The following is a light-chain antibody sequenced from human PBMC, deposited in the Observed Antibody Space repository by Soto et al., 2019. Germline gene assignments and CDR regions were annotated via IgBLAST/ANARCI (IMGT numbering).Light chain of an antibody. CDR3: QSYDSSLSGSGV. V-gene: IGLV1-40*01. Sequence: QSVLTQPPSVSGAPGQRVTISCTGSNSNIGATYDVHWYQQFPGTAPKLLIYGNNNRPSGVPDRFSGSKSGTSASLAISGLQAEDEADYYCQSYDSSLSGSGVFGGGTKLTVL. CDR1: NSNIGATYD. CDR2: GNN. J-gene: IGLJ2*01.